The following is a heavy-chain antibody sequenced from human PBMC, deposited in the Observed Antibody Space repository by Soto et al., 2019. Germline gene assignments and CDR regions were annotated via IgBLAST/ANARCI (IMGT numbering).Heavy chain of an antibody. Sequence: EVQLVESGGGLVKPGGSLRLSCAASGFTFSSYSMNWVRQAPGKGLEWVSSISSSSSYIYYADSVKGRFTISRDNAKNSLYLKMNSLRAEDTAVYYCASGVHYYDSSGYYPFPFDYWGQGTLVTVSS. CDR3: ASGVHYYDSSGYYPFPFDY. CDR1: GFTFSSYS. CDR2: ISSSSSYI. V-gene: IGHV3-21*01. D-gene: IGHD3-22*01. J-gene: IGHJ4*02.